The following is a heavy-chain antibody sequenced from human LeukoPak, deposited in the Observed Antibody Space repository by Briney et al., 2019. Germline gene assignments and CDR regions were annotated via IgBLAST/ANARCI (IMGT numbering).Heavy chain of an antibody. D-gene: IGHD1-14*01. CDR3: ARVELGEPDYFDE. CDR1: GFTFRSYW. J-gene: IGHJ4*02. V-gene: IGHV3-74*01. Sequence: PGGSLRLSCAASGFTFRSYWMHWVRQAPGKGLVWVSRINGDGSSTSYADSVKGRFTISRDNAKNTLFLQMNSLRAEDTAVYYCARVELGEPDYFDEWGQGTLVTVSS. CDR2: INGDGSST.